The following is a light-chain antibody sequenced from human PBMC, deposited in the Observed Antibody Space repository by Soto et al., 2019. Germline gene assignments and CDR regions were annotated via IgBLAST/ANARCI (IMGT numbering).Light chain of an antibody. Sequence: DIQMTQSPSTLSASVGDRVTITCRASQSISSWLAWYQQKPGKAPKLLIYDASSLESGVPSRFSGSGYGTEFTLTISSLQPDDFATYYCQQYNSYPWTFGQGTKVEI. V-gene: IGKV1-5*01. CDR1: QSISSW. J-gene: IGKJ1*01. CDR2: DAS. CDR3: QQYNSYPWT.